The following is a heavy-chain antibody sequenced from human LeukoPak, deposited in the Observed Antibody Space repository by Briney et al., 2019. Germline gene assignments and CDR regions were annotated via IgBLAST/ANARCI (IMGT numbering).Heavy chain of an antibody. CDR2: IYYSGST. D-gene: IGHD5-12*01. J-gene: IGHJ3*02. V-gene: IGHV4-30-4*07. CDR1: GGSISNGAYS. Sequence: SETLSLTCAVSGGSISNGAYSWSWIRQPPGKGLEWIGYIYYSGSTYYNPSLKSRVTISVDTSKNQFSLSLSSVTAADTALYYCARNWLRFSGRSDDAFDIWGQGTMVTVSS. CDR3: ARNWLRFSGRSDDAFDI.